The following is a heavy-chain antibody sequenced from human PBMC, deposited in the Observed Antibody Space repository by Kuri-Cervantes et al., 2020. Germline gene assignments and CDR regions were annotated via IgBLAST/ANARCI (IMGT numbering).Heavy chain of an antibody. CDR1: GYTFTSYY. J-gene: IGHJ6*02. V-gene: IGHV1-46*01. CDR2: INPSGGST. CDR3: ARFDRYSSSWYHYYYGMDV. D-gene: IGHD6-13*01. Sequence: ASVKVSCKASGYTFTSYYMHWVRQAPGQGLEWMGIINPSGGSTSYAQKSQGRVTMTRDTSTSTVYMELSSLRSEDTAVYYCARFDRYSSSWYHYYYGMDVWGQGTTVTVSS.